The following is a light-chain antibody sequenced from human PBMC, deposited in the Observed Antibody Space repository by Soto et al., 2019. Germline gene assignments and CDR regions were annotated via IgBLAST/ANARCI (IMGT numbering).Light chain of an antibody. CDR1: QGIGNA. V-gene: IGKV1-6*01. CDR2: GAS. J-gene: IGKJ1*01. Sequence: IQMTRAPPTLSACVGDRVTISCRASQGIGNALGWYQQKPGKPPKVLIYGASNLQSGVPPRFSGSGSGTDFTLAISSLQPEDSATYYCLQDINYPWTFGQGTKVDIK. CDR3: LQDINYPWT.